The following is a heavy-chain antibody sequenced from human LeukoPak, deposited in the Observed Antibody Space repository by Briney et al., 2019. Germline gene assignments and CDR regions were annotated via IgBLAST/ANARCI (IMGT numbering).Heavy chain of an antibody. D-gene: IGHD3-3*01. CDR3: ATGAHVRVLEWLGD. CDR2: FDADDGET. J-gene: IGHJ4*02. V-gene: IGHV1-24*01. Sequence: GASVKVSCKVSGYTLTELSMHWVRQAPGKGLEWMGGFDADDGETIYAQKFQGRVTMAEDTATNTAYMELISLRSDDTAVYYCATGAHVRVLEWLGDWGQGTLSPSPQ. CDR1: GYTLTELS.